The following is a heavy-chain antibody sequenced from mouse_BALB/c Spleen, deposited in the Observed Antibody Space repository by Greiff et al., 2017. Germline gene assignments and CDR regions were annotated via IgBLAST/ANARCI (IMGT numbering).Heavy chain of an antibody. CDR2: IDPYNGGT. CDR3: ARSGIGYDRWYFDV. V-gene: IGHV1S135*01. D-gene: IGHD2-14*01. J-gene: IGHJ1*01. CDR1: GYAFTSYN. Sequence: EVQLQQSGPELVKPGASVKVSCKASGYAFTSYNMYWVKQSHGKSLEWIGYIDPYNGGTSYNQKFKGKATLTVDKSSSTAYMHLNSLTSEDSAVYYCARSGIGYDRWYFDVWGAGTTVTVSS.